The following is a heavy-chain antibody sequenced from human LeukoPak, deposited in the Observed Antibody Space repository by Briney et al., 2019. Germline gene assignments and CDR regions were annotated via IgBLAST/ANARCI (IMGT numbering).Heavy chain of an antibody. CDR1: GGSISSYY. J-gene: IGHJ4*02. CDR3: ARDRYGSGNLALDY. Sequence: PSETLSLTCTVSGGSISSYYWSWIRQPPGKGLEWIGYIYYSGSTNYNPSLKSRVTISVDTSKNQFSLKLSSVTAADTAVYYCARDRYGSGNLALDYWGQGTLVIVSS. V-gene: IGHV4-59*01. CDR2: IYYSGST. D-gene: IGHD3-10*01.